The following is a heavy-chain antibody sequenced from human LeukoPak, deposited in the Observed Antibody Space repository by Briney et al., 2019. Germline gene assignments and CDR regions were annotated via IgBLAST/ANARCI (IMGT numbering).Heavy chain of an antibody. V-gene: IGHV1-2*02. Sequence: ASVKVSCKTSGYTFSDNYIHWVRQAPGQGLEWVGWISPTDGVTRSAQIFQGRVALTRDRSIRPAYMELTRLRSDDTAVYYCVRDGLNWDYDYWGPGTLVAVSS. CDR1: GYTFSDNY. D-gene: IGHD1-7*01. J-gene: IGHJ4*02. CDR2: ISPTDGVT. CDR3: VRDGLNWDYDY.